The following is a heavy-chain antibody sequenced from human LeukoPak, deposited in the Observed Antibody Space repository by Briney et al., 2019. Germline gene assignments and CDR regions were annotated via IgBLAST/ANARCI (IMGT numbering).Heavy chain of an antibody. J-gene: IGHJ4*02. CDR2: ISGSGGST. CDR1: GFTFSSYA. V-gene: IGHV3-23*01. Sequence: GGSLRLSCAASGFTFSSYAMSWVRQAPGKGLEWVSAISGSGGSTYYADSVKGRFTISRDNSKNTLYLQMNSLRAEDTSVYYCAKESDGYYFTTSDYWGQGTLVTVSS. CDR3: AKESDGYYFTTSDY. D-gene: IGHD3-22*01.